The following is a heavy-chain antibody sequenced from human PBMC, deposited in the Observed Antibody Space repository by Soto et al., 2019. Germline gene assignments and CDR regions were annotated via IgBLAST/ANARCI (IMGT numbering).Heavy chain of an antibody. J-gene: IGHJ4*02. D-gene: IGHD3-22*01. CDR1: GFSLSTYL. CDR2: ITTDATSTVFI. V-gene: IGHV3-74*03. CDR3: ARDPGHINMILEY. Sequence: EVQLVESGGGLVQPGGSLRLSCAASGFSLSTYLMHWVRQAPGKGLEWVSRITTDATSTVFITYADSVKGRFTVSRDNAKNTVSLQLNSLRAEDTAVYYCARDPGHINMILEYWGQGGLVTVSS.